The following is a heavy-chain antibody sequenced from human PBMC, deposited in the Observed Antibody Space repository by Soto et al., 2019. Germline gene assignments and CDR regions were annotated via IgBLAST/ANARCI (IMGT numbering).Heavy chain of an antibody. V-gene: IGHV3-53*01. Sequence: SGGSLRLSCAASGFTVSSNYMSWVRQAPGKGLEWVSLIYSGGSTDYAGSVKGRFTVSRDNSKNTLYLQMNSLRAEDTAVYYCARLREAAAIDYWGQGTLVTVYS. J-gene: IGHJ4*02. CDR2: IYSGGST. D-gene: IGHD2-15*01. CDR1: GFTVSSNY. CDR3: ARLREAAAIDY.